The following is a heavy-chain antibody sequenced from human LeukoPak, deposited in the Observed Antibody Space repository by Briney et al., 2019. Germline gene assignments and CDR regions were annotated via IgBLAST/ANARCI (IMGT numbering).Heavy chain of an antibody. J-gene: IGHJ5*02. Sequence: SETLSLTCTVSGGSISSYYWSWIRQPPGKGLEWIGYIYYSGSTNYNPSLKSRVTISVDTSKNQFSLKLSSVTAADTAVYYCARPQGYCSSTSCYHWFEPWGQGTLVTVSS. CDR2: IYYSGST. CDR1: GGSISSYY. V-gene: IGHV4-59*08. CDR3: ARPQGYCSSTSCYHWFEP. D-gene: IGHD2-2*01.